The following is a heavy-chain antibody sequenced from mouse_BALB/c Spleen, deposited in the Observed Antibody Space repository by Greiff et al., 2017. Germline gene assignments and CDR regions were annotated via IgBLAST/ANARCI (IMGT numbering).Heavy chain of an antibody. CDR3: ARHYSYAMDY. J-gene: IGHJ4*01. D-gene: IGHD1-2*01. CDR2: IYPGDGDT. CDR1: GYAFSSSW. Sequence: VMLVESGAELAKPGASVKISCKASGYAFSSSWMNWVKQRPGQGLEWIGRIYPGDGDTNYNGKFKGKATLTADKSSSTAYMQLSSLTSVDSAVYFCARHYSYAMDYWGQGTSVTVSS. V-gene: IGHV1-80*01.